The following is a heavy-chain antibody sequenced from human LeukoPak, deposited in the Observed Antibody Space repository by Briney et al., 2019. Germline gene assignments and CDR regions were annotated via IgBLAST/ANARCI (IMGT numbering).Heavy chain of an antibody. Sequence: SVTVSCQVSVYTFISYGIHWVGQPPAQGDDRMGRIRAYNGHWYFAHRLRGGVTMTTDTTTSTAYMEQRSLRTDDTAVYYCARDQSLWFGDLYGNWFDPWGQGTLVTVSS. J-gene: IGHJ5*02. CDR1: VYTFISYG. V-gene: IGHV1-18*04. CDR2: IRAYNGHW. CDR3: ARDQSLWFGDLYGNWFDP. D-gene: IGHD3-10*01.